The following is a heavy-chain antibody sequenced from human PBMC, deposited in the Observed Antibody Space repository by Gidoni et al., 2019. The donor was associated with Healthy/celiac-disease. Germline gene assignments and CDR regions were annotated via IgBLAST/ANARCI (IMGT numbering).Heavy chain of an antibody. CDR2: IYYSGST. D-gene: IGHD1-26*01. CDR1: GDSISSGGYY. V-gene: IGHV4-31*03. Sequence: QVQLQESGPGLVKPSPTLSLTCTVSGDSISSGGYYWSWIRQHPGKGLEWIGYIYYSGSTYYNPSLKSRVTISVDTSKNQFSLKLSSVTAADTAVYYCARGRELRGFDYWGQGTLVTVSS. CDR3: ARGRELRGFDY. J-gene: IGHJ4*02.